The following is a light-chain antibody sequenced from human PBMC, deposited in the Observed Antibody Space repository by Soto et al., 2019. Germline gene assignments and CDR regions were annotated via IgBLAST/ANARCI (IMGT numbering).Light chain of an antibody. Sequence: QSVLTQPASVSGSPGQSITISCTGTSSDVGGYNYVCWYQQHPGKAPKLIIHDVSNRPSGVSHRFSGSKSGNTASLSISGLQAEDEADYYCSSYISSSTVVFGGGTKLTVL. J-gene: IGLJ2*01. CDR2: DVS. CDR1: SSDVGGYNY. CDR3: SSYISSSTVV. V-gene: IGLV2-14*01.